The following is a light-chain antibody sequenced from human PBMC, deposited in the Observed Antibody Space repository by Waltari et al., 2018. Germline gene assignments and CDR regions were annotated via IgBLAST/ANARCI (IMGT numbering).Light chain of an antibody. CDR3: QVWDINNDQVV. Sequence: YVVTQPTSVSVAPGQTARITCGGNDIRSQSVTWYQQKPGQAPLRSGEDETDRPAGSPERFSGSNSGNAATLTISSVEAGDEADYYCQVWDINNDQVVFGGGTKVTVL. CDR2: DET. CDR1: DIRSQS. J-gene: IGLJ2*01. V-gene: IGLV3-21*02.